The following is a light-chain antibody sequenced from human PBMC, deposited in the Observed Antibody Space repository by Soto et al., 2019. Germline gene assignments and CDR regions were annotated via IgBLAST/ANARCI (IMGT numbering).Light chain of an antibody. CDR1: QGVTTN. J-gene: IGKJ5*01. Sequence: EIVMTQSPGTLSVSPGERATLSCRAGQGVTTNFAWYQQKSGQSPRLLIYDVSIRETGVPARFSGTGAETEFTRTISGLQSEDSAVYFCQQYNNWPFSFGQGTRLEIK. CDR3: QQYNNWPFS. V-gene: IGKV3-15*01. CDR2: DVS.